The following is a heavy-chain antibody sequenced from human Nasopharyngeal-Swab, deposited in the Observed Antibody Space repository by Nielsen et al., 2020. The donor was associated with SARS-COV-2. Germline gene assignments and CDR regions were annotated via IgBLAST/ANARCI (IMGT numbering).Heavy chain of an antibody. D-gene: IGHD6-13*01. Sequence: WIRQPPGKGLEWIGYIYYSGSTYYNPSLKSRLTISVDTSKNQFSLKLSSVTAADTAVYYCARAARYSSTWSLPYDAFDIWSQGTMVTVSS. V-gene: IGHV4-31*02. CDR3: ARAARYSSTWSLPYDAFDI. CDR2: IYYSGST. J-gene: IGHJ3*02.